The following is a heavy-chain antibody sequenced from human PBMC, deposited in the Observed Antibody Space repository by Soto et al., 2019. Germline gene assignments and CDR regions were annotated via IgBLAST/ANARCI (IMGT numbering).Heavy chain of an antibody. CDR2: IYYRGST. V-gene: IGHV4-59*11. CDR1: CGSISSHY. Sequence: SETLSLTCTVSCGSISSHYWSWVRQAPGKGLEWIGHIYYRGSTSYNPSLRSRSTISVDTSNNQFSLKLNSVTTADTAVYYCARDGREASGMDVWGQGTKGTVSS. J-gene: IGHJ6*02. CDR3: ARDGREASGMDV. D-gene: IGHD1-26*01.